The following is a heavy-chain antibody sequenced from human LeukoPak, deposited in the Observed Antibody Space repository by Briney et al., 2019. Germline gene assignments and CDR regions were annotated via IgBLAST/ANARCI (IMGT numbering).Heavy chain of an antibody. CDR2: ISGRGGTT. CDR3: AKDGDLAGYYADPEYYFDY. Sequence: GGSLRLSCAASGFTFSSHWMHWVRQAPGEGLEWVSVISGRGGTTYYADSVKGRFTISRDNSKNTLYLQMNSLRAEDTAVYYCAKDGDLAGYYADPEYYFDYWGQGTLVTVSS. D-gene: IGHD1-26*01. J-gene: IGHJ4*02. CDR1: GFTFSSHW. V-gene: IGHV3-23*01.